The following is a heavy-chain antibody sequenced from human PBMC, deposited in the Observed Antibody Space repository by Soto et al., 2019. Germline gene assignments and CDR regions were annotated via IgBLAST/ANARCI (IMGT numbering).Heavy chain of an antibody. J-gene: IGHJ6*02. Sequence: PGESLNISCKGSGYSFTSYWISWVRQMPGKGLEWMGRIDPSDSYTNYSPSFQGHVTISADKSISTAYLQWSSLKASDTAMYYCATNDFWSCLYVEDYYCGMDFCCQGLTVT. CDR1: GYSFTSYW. D-gene: IGHD3-3*01. CDR3: ATNDFWSCLYVEDYYCGMDF. V-gene: IGHV5-10-1*01. CDR2: IDPSDSYT.